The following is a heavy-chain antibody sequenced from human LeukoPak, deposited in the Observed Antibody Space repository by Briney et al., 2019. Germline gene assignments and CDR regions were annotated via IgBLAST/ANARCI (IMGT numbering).Heavy chain of an antibody. V-gene: IGHV3-53*01. CDR3: ARGGSSGSTGDY. J-gene: IGHJ4*02. D-gene: IGHD6-19*01. Sequence: PGGSLRLSCAASGFTVSSNYMSWVRQAPGKGLEWVSVIYTGDTTYYADSVKGRFTISRDNSKNTLYLQMNSLRVEDTAVYYCARGGSSGSTGDYWGQGTLVTVSS. CDR2: IYTGDTT. CDR1: GFTVSSNY.